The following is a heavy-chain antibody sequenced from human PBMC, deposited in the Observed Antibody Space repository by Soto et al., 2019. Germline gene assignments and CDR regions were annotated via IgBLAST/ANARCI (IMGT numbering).Heavy chain of an antibody. D-gene: IGHD5-12*01. J-gene: IGHJ4*02. V-gene: IGHV4-30-4*01. CDR2: TYPSGST. Sequence: SETLSLTCTVCGGFISNGDYHWSWIRQPPGKGLEWIGYTYPSGSTYYNASLRSRVTISIDASKNQFSLKLNSVTAADTAVYYCAREGGYDSPHGCWGQGTLVTVSS. CDR3: AREGGYDSPHGC. CDR1: GGFISNGDYH.